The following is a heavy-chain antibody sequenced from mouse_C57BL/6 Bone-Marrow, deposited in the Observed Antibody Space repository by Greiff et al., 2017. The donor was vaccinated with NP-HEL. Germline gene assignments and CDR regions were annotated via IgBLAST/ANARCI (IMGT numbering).Heavy chain of an antibody. CDR3: AKNYDYGSSPHWYFDV. V-gene: IGHV2-5*01. J-gene: IGHJ1*03. CDR1: GFSLTSYG. CDR2: IWRGGST. D-gene: IGHD1-1*01. Sequence: VQLQESGPGLVQPSQSLSITCTVSGFSLTSYGVHWVRQSPGKGLEWLGVIWRGGSTDYNAAFMSRLSITKDNSKSQVFFKMNSLQADDTAIYYCAKNYDYGSSPHWYFDVWGTGTTVTVSS.